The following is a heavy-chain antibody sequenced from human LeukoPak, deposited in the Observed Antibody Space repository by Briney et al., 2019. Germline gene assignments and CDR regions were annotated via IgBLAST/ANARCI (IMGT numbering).Heavy chain of an antibody. CDR1: GFDFEDHG. J-gene: IGHJ4*02. D-gene: IGHD3-22*01. Sequence: GSLRLSCAVSGFDFEDHGMTWVRQRPGKGLEWVSGINWNGVSTGYADSVKGRFTISRDNAKNSLNLQMNSLRADDTAFYYCARLQDSSGYYSGVDYWGQGTLVTVSS. CDR3: ARLQDSSGYYSGVDY. CDR2: INWNGVST. V-gene: IGHV3-20*04.